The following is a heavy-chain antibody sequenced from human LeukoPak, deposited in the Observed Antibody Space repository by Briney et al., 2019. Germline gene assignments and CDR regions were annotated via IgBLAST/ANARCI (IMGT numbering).Heavy chain of an antibody. CDR3: ARERLKGELPDY. Sequence: PSETLSLTCTVSGGSISSSTYYWGWIRQPPGKGLEWIGSIYYSGSTYYNPSLKSRVTISVDTSKNQFSLKLSSVTAADTAVYYCARERLKGELPDYWGQGTLVTVSS. V-gene: IGHV4-39*02. CDR2: IYYSGST. D-gene: IGHD1-26*01. CDR1: GGSISSSTYY. J-gene: IGHJ4*02.